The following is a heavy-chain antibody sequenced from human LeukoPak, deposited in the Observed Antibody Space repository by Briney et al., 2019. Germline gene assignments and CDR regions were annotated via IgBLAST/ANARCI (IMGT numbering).Heavy chain of an antibody. CDR2: ISGSGGST. CDR3: ARDHPPSLLWFPSSRTYYGMDV. J-gene: IGHJ6*02. Sequence: TGGSLRLSCAASGFTFSSYAMNWVRQAPGKGLEWVSGISGSGGSTYYADSVKGRFTMSRDNSKNTLYLQMNSLRAEDTAVYYCARDHPPSLLWFPSSRTYYGMDVWGQGTTVTVSS. CDR1: GFTFSSYA. V-gene: IGHV3-23*01. D-gene: IGHD3-10*01.